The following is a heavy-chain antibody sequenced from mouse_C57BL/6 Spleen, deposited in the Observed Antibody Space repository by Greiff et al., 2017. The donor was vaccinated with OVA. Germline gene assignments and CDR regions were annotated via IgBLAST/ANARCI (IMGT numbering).Heavy chain of an antibody. V-gene: IGHV1-82*01. J-gene: IGHJ1*03. Sequence: VQLQQSGPELVKPGASVKISCKASGYAFSSSWMNWVKQRPGKGLEWIGRIYPGDGDTNYNGKFKGKATLTADTSSSTAYMQLSSLTSEDSAVYCGASCYSNPNCYVDVWGTGTTVTVSS. D-gene: IGHD2-5*01. CDR3: ASCYSNPNCYVDV. CDR2: IYPGDGDT. CDR1: GYAFSSSW.